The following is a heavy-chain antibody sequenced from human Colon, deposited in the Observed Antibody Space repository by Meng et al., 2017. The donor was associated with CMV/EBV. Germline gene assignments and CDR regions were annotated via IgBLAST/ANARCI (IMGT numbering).Heavy chain of an antibody. J-gene: IGHJ5*01. Sequence: SETLSLTCTVSGGSISSYYWSWIRQPPGKGLEWIGFVYFSGGATYNPSLKSRVTMSVNTSKNQFSLRLSSVTAADTAVYYCARTPFVGFCSTTNCFRNWFDSWGQGTQVTVSS. CDR1: GGSISSYY. V-gene: IGHV4-59*01. CDR2: VYFSGGA. CDR3: ARTPFVGFCSTTNCFRNWFDS. D-gene: IGHD2-2*03.